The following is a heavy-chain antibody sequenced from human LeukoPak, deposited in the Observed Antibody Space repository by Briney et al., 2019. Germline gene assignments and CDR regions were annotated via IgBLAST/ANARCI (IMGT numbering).Heavy chain of an antibody. V-gene: IGHV3-30*04. J-gene: IGHJ3*02. CDR2: ISYDGSNK. CDR1: GFTFSSYA. Sequence: PGGSLRLSCAASGFTFSSYAMHWVRQAPGKGLEWVAVISYDGSNKYYADSVKGRFTISRDNSKNTLYLQMNSLRAEDTAVYYCASSPTGTDAFDIWGQGTMVTVSS. CDR3: ASSPTGTDAFDI.